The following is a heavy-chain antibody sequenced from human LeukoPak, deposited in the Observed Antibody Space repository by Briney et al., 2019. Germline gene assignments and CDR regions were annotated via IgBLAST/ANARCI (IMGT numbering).Heavy chain of an antibody. Sequence: GGSLRLSCAASGFTVSSNYMSWVRQAPGKGLEWGSVIYSGGSTYYADSVKGRFTISRDNSKNTLYLQMNSLRAEDTAVYYCARQRTPTYYYGMDVWGQGTTVTVSS. J-gene: IGHJ6*02. V-gene: IGHV3-53*01. CDR3: ARQRTPTYYYGMDV. CDR1: GFTVSSNY. CDR2: IYSGGST.